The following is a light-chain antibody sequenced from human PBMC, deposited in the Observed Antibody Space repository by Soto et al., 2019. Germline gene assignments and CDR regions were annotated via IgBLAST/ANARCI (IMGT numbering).Light chain of an antibody. Sequence: EIFLTQSPDTLSLSPGERATLTCRASQSVTNYIAWYQQRPGQAPRLLIYDASNRATGVTARFSGSRSGTDLTLTISDLEPADFGLYYCQQLNAYPLTFGQGTRLEIK. CDR2: DAS. CDR1: QSVTNY. V-gene: IGKV3-11*01. CDR3: QQLNAYPLT. J-gene: IGKJ5*01.